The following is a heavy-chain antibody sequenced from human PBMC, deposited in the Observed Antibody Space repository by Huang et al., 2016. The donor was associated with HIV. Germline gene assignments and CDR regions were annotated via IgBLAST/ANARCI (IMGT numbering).Heavy chain of an antibody. Sequence: EEQLVESGGGLVQPGGSLRLSCAASGFSFSSCNMNWVRTATGKGMEWRAYSRETGSVITDADSVKGRFTVSRDNAKNALYLQMDSLRAEDTAVYYCARGYSSSWLYNWGQGTLVTVSS. J-gene: IGHJ4*02. CDR2: SRETGSVI. CDR1: GFSFSSCN. CDR3: ARGYSSSWLYN. V-gene: IGHV3-48*01. D-gene: IGHD6-13*01.